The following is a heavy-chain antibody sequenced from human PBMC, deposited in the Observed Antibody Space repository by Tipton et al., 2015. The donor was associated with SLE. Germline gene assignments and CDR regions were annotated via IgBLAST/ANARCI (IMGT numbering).Heavy chain of an antibody. Sequence: AVSGFTVSTNYMSWARQAPGKGLEWVSILFVNGNAYYADSVRGRFTISRDNSKNTFFLQMNSLRPEDTAVYYCVKEELGREHWGQGTLVTVSS. CDR2: LFVNGNA. V-gene: IGHV3-53*01. D-gene: IGHD7-27*01. CDR3: VKEELGREH. J-gene: IGHJ1*01. CDR1: GFTVSTNY.